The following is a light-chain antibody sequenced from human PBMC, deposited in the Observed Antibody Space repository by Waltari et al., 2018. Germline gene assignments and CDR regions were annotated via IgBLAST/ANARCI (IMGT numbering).Light chain of an antibody. CDR2: GAS. Sequence: DIQMTQPPSSLSASVGDRVTITCRASQSISSYLNWYQQKPGKAPKFLIYGASSLQSGVPSRFSGSGSETDFTLTISSLQPEDFATYYCQQSYSIPWTFGQGTKVEIK. CDR3: QQSYSIPWT. J-gene: IGKJ1*01. CDR1: QSISSY. V-gene: IGKV1-39*01.